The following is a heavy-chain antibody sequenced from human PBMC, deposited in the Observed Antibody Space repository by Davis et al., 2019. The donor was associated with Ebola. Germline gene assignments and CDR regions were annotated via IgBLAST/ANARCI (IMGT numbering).Heavy chain of an antibody. D-gene: IGHD1-26*01. CDR3: AKEFRSYLGYFDF. J-gene: IGHJ4*02. CDR2: ISPDGSDK. Sequence: GESLKISCAASGFTFSSYGMHWVRQAPGKVMEWVAVISPDGSDKNYADSVKGRFTISRDNSKNTLYLQMNSLTADDTAVYYCAKEFRSYLGYFDFWGQGTLVTVSS. V-gene: IGHV3-30*18. CDR1: GFTFSSYG.